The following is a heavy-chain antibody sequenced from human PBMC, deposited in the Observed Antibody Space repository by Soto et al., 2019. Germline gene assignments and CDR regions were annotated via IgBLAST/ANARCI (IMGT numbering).Heavy chain of an antibody. D-gene: IGHD2-8*01. Sequence: GGSLRLSCAASGFTFSSYAMSWVRQAPGKGLEWVSAISGSGGSTYYADSVKGRFTISRDNSKNTLYLQMNSLRAEDTAVYYCAKAEIHRKLLMVYAGHYYYYYMDVWGKGTTVTVSS. J-gene: IGHJ6*03. CDR3: AKAEIHRKLLMVYAGHYYYYYMDV. V-gene: IGHV3-23*01. CDR1: GFTFSSYA. CDR2: ISGSGGST.